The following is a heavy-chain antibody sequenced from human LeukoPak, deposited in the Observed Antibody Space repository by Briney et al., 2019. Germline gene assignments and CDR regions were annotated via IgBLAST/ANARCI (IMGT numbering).Heavy chain of an antibody. Sequence: GGSLRLSCAASGFTFSDYNMTWTRQAPGKGLEWVSSISRSGSTKYYADSVKGRFTISRDNAKNSLYLQMNSLRAEDTAVYDCARAEVQETWGAFDIWGRGTMVTVSS. CDR3: ARAEVQETWGAFDI. V-gene: IGHV3-11*04. CDR2: ISRSGSTK. CDR1: GFTFSDYN. D-gene: IGHD1-26*01. J-gene: IGHJ3*02.